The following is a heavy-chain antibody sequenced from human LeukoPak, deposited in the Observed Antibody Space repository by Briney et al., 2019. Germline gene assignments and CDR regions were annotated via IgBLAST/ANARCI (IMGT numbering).Heavy chain of an antibody. Sequence: ASVKVSCKASGYTLTYYYLHWVRQAPGQGLEWMGWINPNSGGAYFAQTFQGRVTMTRDTSINTAYMDLSRLRSDDTAVYYCARSDSGTFYNDYWGQGTLVTVSS. CDR3: ARSDSGTFYNDY. D-gene: IGHD3-10*01. CDR2: INPNSGGA. CDR1: GYTLTYYY. V-gene: IGHV1-2*02. J-gene: IGHJ4*02.